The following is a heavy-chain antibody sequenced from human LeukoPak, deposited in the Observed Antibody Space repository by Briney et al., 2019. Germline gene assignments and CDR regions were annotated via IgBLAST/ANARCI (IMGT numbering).Heavy chain of an antibody. D-gene: IGHD2-2*01. V-gene: IGHV3-7*03. J-gene: IGHJ6*02. CDR1: GFTFSSYW. Sequence: PGGSLRLSCAASGFTFSSYWMSWVRQAPGKGLEWVANIKQDGSEKYYVDSVKGRFTISRDNAKNSLYLQMNSLRAEDTAVYYCARDGSRYCSSTSCYSGYYYYGMDVWGQGTTVTVSS. CDR3: ARDGSRYCSSTSCYSGYYYYGMDV. CDR2: IKQDGSEK.